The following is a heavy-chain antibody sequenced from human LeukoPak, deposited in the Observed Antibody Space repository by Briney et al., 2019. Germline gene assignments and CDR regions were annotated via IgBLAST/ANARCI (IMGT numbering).Heavy chain of an antibody. CDR1: GGTFSSYA. V-gene: IGHV1-69*13. D-gene: IGHD3-22*01. CDR3: ARRRAYDSSGRGAFDI. Sequence: ASVKVSCKASGGTFSSYAISWVRQAPGQGLEWMGGIIPIFGTANYAQKFQGRVTITADESTSTAYMELSSLRSEDTAVYYCARRRAYDSSGRGAFDIWGQGTMVTVS. CDR2: IIPIFGTA. J-gene: IGHJ3*02.